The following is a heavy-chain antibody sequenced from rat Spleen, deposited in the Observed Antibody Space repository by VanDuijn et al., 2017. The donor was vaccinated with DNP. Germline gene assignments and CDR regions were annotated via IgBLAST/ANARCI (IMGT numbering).Heavy chain of an antibody. V-gene: IGHV3-1*01. D-gene: IGHD1-11*01. J-gene: IGHJ1*01. CDR2: ISYRGST. CDR1: GYSITSNY. CDR3: ARGLNYGGYNYYWYFDF. Sequence: EVQLQESGPGLVKPSQSLSLTCSVTGYSITSNYWAWIRKFPGNKMEWMGYISYRGSTSYTPSLKSRISITRDTSKNQFFLQLNSATTEDTATYYCARGLNYGGYNYYWYFDFWGPGTMVTVSS.